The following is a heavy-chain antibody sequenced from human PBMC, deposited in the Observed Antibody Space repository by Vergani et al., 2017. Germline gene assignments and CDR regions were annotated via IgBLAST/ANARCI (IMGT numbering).Heavy chain of an antibody. CDR3: ARHAQPVAXAGAIQDSNWLDP. CDR2: IYYRGRT. CDR1: RFSITSGYH. Sequence: QVQLQESGPGLVKPSETLYLTCTVSRFSITSGYHWGWIRQPPGRGLEWIGAIYYRGRTDSSPSLKSRVTLSLDTSKNQFSLQLRSVTAADTGVYYCARHAQPVAXAGAIQDSNWLDPWGPGTLVTVSS. D-gene: IGHD2-15*01. V-gene: IGHV4-38-2*02. J-gene: IGHJ5*02.